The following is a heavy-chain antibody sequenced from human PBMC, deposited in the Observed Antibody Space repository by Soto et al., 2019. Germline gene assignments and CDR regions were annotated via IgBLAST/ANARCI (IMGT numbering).Heavy chain of an antibody. CDR2: IYYSGST. D-gene: IGHD3-3*01. CDR3: ARHNLDCDFWSGYQITRAVTDV. Sequence: PSETLSLTCTVSGGSISSYYWSWIRQPPGKGLGWIGYIYYSGSTNYNPSLKSRVTISVDTSKNQFSLKLSSVTAADTAVYYCARHNLDCDFWSGYQITRAVTDVSGKGTTVTVSA. CDR1: GGSISSYY. V-gene: IGHV4-59*08. J-gene: IGHJ6*04.